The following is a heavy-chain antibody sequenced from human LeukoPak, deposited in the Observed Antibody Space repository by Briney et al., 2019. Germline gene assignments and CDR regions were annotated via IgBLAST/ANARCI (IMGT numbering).Heavy chain of an antibody. Sequence: PSETLSLTCAVYGGSLSDYYWGWIRQPPGKGLEWIGNIYYSGSTYYNASLKSRATISVDTSKNQFSLKLSSVTAADTAVYYCAREVFLNGRYSYGPLDYWGQGTLVTVSS. CDR1: GGSLSDYY. CDR3: AREVFLNGRYSYGPLDY. CDR2: IYYSGST. J-gene: IGHJ4*02. V-gene: IGHV4-34*11. D-gene: IGHD5-18*01.